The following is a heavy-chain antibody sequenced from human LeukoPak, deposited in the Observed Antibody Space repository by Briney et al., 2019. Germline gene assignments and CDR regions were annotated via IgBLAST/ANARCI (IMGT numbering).Heavy chain of an antibody. Sequence: SETLSLTCTVSGGSISSYYWSWIRQPAGKGLEWIGRIYTSGSTNYNPSLKSRVTMSVDTSKNQFSLKLSSVTAADTAVYYCAREGGSGGNYYMDVWGKGTTVTISS. J-gene: IGHJ6*03. CDR3: AREGGSGGNYYMDV. CDR1: GGSISSYY. D-gene: IGHD3-10*01. V-gene: IGHV4-4*07. CDR2: IYTSGST.